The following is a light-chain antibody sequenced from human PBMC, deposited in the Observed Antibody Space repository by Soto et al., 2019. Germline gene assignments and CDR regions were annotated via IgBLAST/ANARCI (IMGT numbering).Light chain of an antibody. CDR1: SSDVGGYNY. CDR3: NSYTTSNTRQIV. Sequence: VLTQPASVSGSPGQSITISCTGTSSDVGGYNYVSWYQQHPGKAPKFMIYDVSNRPSGVSTRFSGSKSGNTASLTISGLQAEDEADYYCNSYTTSNTRQIVFGTGTKVTL. J-gene: IGLJ1*01. CDR2: DVS. V-gene: IGLV2-14*01.